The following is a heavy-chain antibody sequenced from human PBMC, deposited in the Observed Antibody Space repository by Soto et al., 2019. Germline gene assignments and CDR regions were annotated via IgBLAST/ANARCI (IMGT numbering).Heavy chain of an antibody. CDR2: ISAYNGNT. Sequence: QVQLVQSGAEVKKPGASVKVSCKASGYTFTSYGISWVRQAPGQGLEWMGWISAYNGNTNYAQKLQGRVTMTTDTSTSTASMELRRMRSDDTAVYYWARVYRITMVRGELSEYWGQGTLVTVSS. CDR3: ARVYRITMVRGELSEY. V-gene: IGHV1-18*01. D-gene: IGHD3-10*01. J-gene: IGHJ4*02. CDR1: GYTFTSYG.